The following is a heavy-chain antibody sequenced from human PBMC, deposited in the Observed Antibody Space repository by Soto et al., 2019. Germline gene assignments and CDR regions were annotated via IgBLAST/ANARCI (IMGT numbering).Heavy chain of an antibody. Sequence: PSETLSLTCTVSGGSISSYHWSWIRQPAGKGLEWIGRIYTSGSTNYNPSLKSRVTMSVDTSKNQFSLKLSSVTAADTAVYYCARVFYDFWSGSGWFDPWGQGTLVTVSS. J-gene: IGHJ5*02. CDR2: IYTSGST. CDR1: GGSISSYH. D-gene: IGHD3-3*01. V-gene: IGHV4-4*07. CDR3: ARVFYDFWSGSGWFDP.